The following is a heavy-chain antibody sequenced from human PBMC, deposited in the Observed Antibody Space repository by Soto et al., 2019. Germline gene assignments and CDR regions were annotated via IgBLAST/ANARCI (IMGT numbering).Heavy chain of an antibody. Sequence: QVQLVESGGGVAQPGRSLRLSCAASGFTFSSYGMHWVRQAPGKGLEWVAVISYDGSNKYYADSVKGRFTISRDNSKNTLYLQMNSLRAEDTAVYYCAKDRTAMVFDAFDIWGQGTMVTVSS. D-gene: IGHD5-18*01. CDR1: GFTFSSYG. V-gene: IGHV3-30*18. CDR3: AKDRTAMVFDAFDI. J-gene: IGHJ3*02. CDR2: ISYDGSNK.